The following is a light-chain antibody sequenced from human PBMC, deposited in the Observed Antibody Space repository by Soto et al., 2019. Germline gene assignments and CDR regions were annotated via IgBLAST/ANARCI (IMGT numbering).Light chain of an antibody. Sequence: DIVMTQSPATLSVSPGERATLSCRASQSVSSNLAWYQQKPGQAPRLLIYGASTRATGIPARFSGSGSGTEFTLTISSLQSDDFATYYCQQYNSYWTFGQGTKVDIK. CDR2: GAS. CDR1: QSVSSN. J-gene: IGKJ1*01. CDR3: QQYNSYWT. V-gene: IGKV3-15*01.